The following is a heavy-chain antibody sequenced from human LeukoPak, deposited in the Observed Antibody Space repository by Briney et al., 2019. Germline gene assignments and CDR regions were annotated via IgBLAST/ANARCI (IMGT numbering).Heavy chain of an antibody. J-gene: IGHJ6*02. D-gene: IGHD7-27*01. CDR2: ISWNSGSI. CDR1: GFTFDDYA. Sequence: GGSLRLSCAASGFTFDDYAMHWVRQAPGKGLEWVSGISWNSGSIGYADSVKGRFTISRDNAKNSLYLQMNSLRAEDTALYYCAKDKTGDYYGMDVWGQGTTVTVSS. V-gene: IGHV3-9*01. CDR3: AKDKTGDYYGMDV.